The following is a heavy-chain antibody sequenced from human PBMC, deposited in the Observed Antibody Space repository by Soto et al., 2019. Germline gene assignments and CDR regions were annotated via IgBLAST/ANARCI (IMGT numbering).Heavy chain of an antibody. J-gene: IGHJ6*02. Sequence: PSETLSLTCTVSGGSISSYYWSWIRQPPGKGLEWIGYIYYSGSTNYNPSLKSRVTISVDTSKNQFSLKLSSVTAADTAVYYCARVARYSSSWSHADCYYYGMDVWGQGTTVTVSS. D-gene: IGHD6-13*01. V-gene: IGHV4-59*01. CDR2: IYYSGST. CDR1: GGSISSYY. CDR3: ARVARYSSSWSHADCYYYGMDV.